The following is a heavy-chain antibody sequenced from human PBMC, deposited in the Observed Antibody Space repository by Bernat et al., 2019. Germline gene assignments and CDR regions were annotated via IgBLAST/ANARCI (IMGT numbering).Heavy chain of an antibody. CDR1: GYTFTSYA. CDR2: INAGNGNT. CDR3: TRDAVAAGYGMDV. D-gene: IGHD6-19*01. J-gene: IGHJ6*02. V-gene: IGHV1-3*01. Sequence: QVQLVQSGAEVKKPGASVKVSCKASGYTFTSYAMHWVRQAPGQRLEWMGWINAGNGNTKYSQKFQGRVTITRDTSASTAYMELSSLRSENTAVYYCTRDAVAAGYGMDVWGQGTTVTVSS.